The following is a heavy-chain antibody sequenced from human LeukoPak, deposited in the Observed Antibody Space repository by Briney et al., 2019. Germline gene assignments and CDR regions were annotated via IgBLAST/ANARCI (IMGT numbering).Heavy chain of an antibody. V-gene: IGHV1-46*01. D-gene: IGHD1-7*01. CDR3: ARGGTPRGHFDY. CDR1: GYTFTSYY. CDR2: ITPSGSST. J-gene: IGHJ4*02. Sequence: ASVTVSFTASGYTFTSYYIHWVRRAPGQGLEWMGIITPSGSSTSYAQKFQGRVTVTRDTSTSTVYMELSSLRSEDTAVYYCARGGTPRGHFDYWGQGTLVIVSS.